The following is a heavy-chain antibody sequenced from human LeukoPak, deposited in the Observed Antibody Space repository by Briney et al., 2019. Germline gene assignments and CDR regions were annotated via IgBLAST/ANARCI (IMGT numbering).Heavy chain of an antibody. CDR2: INHDGNT. Sequence: SETLSLTCAVYGESLSGYYWSWVRQPPGKGLEWIAEINHDGNTNYNPSLKSRVSLSVDTSKSQFSLKLNSVTAADTAVYYCARGRRYDYIWGNYRYTTPGSFDYWARGALVTVSS. J-gene: IGHJ4*02. CDR3: ARGRRYDYIWGNYRYTTPGSFDY. V-gene: IGHV4-34*01. D-gene: IGHD3-16*02. CDR1: GESLSGYY.